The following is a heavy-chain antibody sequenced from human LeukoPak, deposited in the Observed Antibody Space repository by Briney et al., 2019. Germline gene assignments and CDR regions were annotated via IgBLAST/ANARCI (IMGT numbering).Heavy chain of an antibody. D-gene: IGHD3-22*01. CDR2: IYYSGST. CDR3: ARLDSSGYYTLDV. V-gene: IGHV4-39*01. J-gene: IGHJ6*02. Sequence: SDTLSLTCTVSGGSVSSRSYFWGWIRQPPGKGLEWFGSIYYSGSTNYNPSLKSRVTISVDTSKNQFSLKLSSVTAADTAVYYCARLDSSGYYTLDVWGQGTTVTVSS. CDR1: GGSVSSRSYF.